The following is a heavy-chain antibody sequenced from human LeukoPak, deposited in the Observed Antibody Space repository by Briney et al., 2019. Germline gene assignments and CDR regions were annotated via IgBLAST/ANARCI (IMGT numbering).Heavy chain of an antibody. Sequence: GGSLRLSCAASGFTFSSYAMSWVRQAPGKGLEWVSAISGSGGSTYYADSVKGRFTISRDNSKNTLYLQMNSLRAEDTAVYYCARDSQSYYYDSSGYHFDYWGQGTLVTVSS. CDR2: ISGSGGST. J-gene: IGHJ4*02. CDR1: GFTFSSYA. D-gene: IGHD3-22*01. CDR3: ARDSQSYYYDSSGYHFDY. V-gene: IGHV3-23*01.